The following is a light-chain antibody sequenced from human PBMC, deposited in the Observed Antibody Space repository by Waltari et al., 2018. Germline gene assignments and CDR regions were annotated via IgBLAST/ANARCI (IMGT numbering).Light chain of an antibody. J-gene: IGKJ2*01. V-gene: IGKV3-15*01. CDR2: GAS. CDR3: QQYDNWPPTT. Sequence: EIVMTQFPATLSVYPGDRATLSRRASQSINNNLALYRQKPGQAPSLVIYGASFRATGIPARISGSGSGTEFTPTISSLQSEDFAVYYCQQYDNWPPTTFGQGTKLEIK. CDR1: QSINNN.